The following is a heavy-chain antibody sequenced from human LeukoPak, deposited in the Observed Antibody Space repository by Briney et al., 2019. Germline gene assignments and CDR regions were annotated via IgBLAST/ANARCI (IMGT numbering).Heavy chain of an antibody. Sequence: SETLSLTCTVSGGSISSGGYYWSWIRQHPGKGLEWIGYIYYSGSTYYNPSLKSRVTISVDTSKNQFSLKLSSVTAADTAVYYCARVWPYYDFWSGPGYLDYWGQGTLVTVSS. CDR3: ARVWPYYDFWSGPGYLDY. D-gene: IGHD3-3*01. J-gene: IGHJ4*02. CDR2: IYYSGST. V-gene: IGHV4-31*03. CDR1: GGSISSGGYY.